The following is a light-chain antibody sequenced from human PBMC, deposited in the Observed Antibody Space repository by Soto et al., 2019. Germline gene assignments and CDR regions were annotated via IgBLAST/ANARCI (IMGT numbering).Light chain of an antibody. CDR1: SNDIGSYNY. Sequence: QSALTQPPSASGSPGQSVTISCTGASNDIGSYNYVSWYQQHPGKAPKLMIYEVTKRPSGVPDRFSGSKSGTTASLTVSGLQTDDEADYYCSSYAGANIVLFGGGTKVTVL. CDR3: SSYAGANIVL. J-gene: IGLJ3*02. V-gene: IGLV2-8*01. CDR2: EVT.